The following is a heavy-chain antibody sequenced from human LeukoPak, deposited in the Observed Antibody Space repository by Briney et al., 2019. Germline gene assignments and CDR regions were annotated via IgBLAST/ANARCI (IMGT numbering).Heavy chain of an antibody. D-gene: IGHD1-20*01. V-gene: IGHV1-46*01. CDR1: GYTFTSYY. CDR3: AREAYNWNQRGSDAFDI. Sequence: GASVKVSCKASGYTFTSYYMHWVRQAPGQGLELRGIIHPSSGSTSYAQKFQGRVTVTRDTSTSTVYMELSSLRSEDTAVYYCAREAYNWNQRGSDAFDIWGQETMVTVSS. J-gene: IGHJ3*02. CDR2: IHPSSGST.